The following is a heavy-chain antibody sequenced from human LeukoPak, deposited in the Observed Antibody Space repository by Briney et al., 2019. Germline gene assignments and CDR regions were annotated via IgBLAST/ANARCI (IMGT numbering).Heavy chain of an antibody. D-gene: IGHD2-21*01. V-gene: IGHV3-30*04. CDR3: ARDLGGDSIAFDY. CDR1: GFTFSSYA. Sequence: GGSLRLSCAASGFTFSSYAMHWVRQAPGTGLEWVAVISYDGSNKYYADSVKGRFTISRDNSKNTLYLQMNSLRAEDTAVYYCARDLGGDSIAFDYWGQGTLVTVSS. J-gene: IGHJ4*02. CDR2: ISYDGSNK.